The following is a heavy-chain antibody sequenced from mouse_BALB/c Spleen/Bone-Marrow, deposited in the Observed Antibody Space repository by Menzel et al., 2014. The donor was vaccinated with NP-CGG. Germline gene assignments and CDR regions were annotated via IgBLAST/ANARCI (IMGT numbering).Heavy chain of an antibody. Sequence: QVQLQQSGPGLVAPSQSLYITCTVSGFSLTNYGVHWVRQPPGKGLEWLGLIWAGGSTNYNSALMSRLSISKDNSKSQVFLKMNSLQTDDTAMYYCARKDYGSRGGYFDVWGAGTTVTVSS. D-gene: IGHD1-1*01. CDR1: GFSLTNYG. CDR2: IWAGGST. J-gene: IGHJ1*01. CDR3: ARKDYGSRGGYFDV. V-gene: IGHV2-9*02.